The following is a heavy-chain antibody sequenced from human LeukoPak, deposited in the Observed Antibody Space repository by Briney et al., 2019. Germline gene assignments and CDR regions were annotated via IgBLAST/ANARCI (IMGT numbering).Heavy chain of an antibody. V-gene: IGHV3-9*03. CDR1: GFTFDDYA. CDR2: ISWNSGSI. J-gene: IGHJ3*02. CDR3: AKGGQEYSSSTPRFFDI. D-gene: IGHD6-6*01. Sequence: PGGSLRLSCAASGFTFDDYAMHWVRQAPGKGLEWVSGISWNSGSIGYADSVKGRFTISRDNAKNSLYLQMNSLRAEDMALYYCAKGGQEYSSSTPRFFDIWGQGTMVTVSS.